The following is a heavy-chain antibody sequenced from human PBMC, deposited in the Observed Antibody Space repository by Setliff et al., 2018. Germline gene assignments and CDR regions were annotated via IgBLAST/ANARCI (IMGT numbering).Heavy chain of an antibody. CDR2: IYYSGST. D-gene: IGHD2-8*02. Sequence: SETLSLTCTVSGGSISSHYWGWIRQPPGKGLEWIGSIYYSGSTNYNPSLKSRVTISVDTSKNQFSLKLSSVTAADTALYYCTVYNTGSSKDHYWGQGTPVTVSS. CDR1: GGSISSHY. CDR3: TVYNTGSSKDHY. V-gene: IGHV4-39*07. J-gene: IGHJ4*02.